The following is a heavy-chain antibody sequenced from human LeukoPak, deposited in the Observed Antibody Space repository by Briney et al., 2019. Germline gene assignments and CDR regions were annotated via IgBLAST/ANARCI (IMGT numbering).Heavy chain of an antibody. J-gene: IGHJ4*02. CDR2: ISWNSGSI. Sequence: GRSLRLSCAASGFTFDDYAMHWVRQAPGKGLEWVSGISWNSGSIGYADSVKGRFTTSRDNAKNSLYLQMNSLRAEDTALYYCAASGGSYYNYWGQGTLVTVSS. CDR3: AASGGSYYNY. D-gene: IGHD1-26*01. CDR1: GFTFDDYA. V-gene: IGHV3-9*01.